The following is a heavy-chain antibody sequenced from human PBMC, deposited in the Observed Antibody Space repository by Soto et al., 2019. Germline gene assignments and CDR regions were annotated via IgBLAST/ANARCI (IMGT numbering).Heavy chain of an antibody. D-gene: IGHD1-7*01. V-gene: IGHV1-8*01. J-gene: IGHJ4*02. CDR3: ARMETGTTGDFDY. CDR1: GYTFTSYD. CDR2: MNPNSGNT. Sequence: ASVKVSCKASGYTFTSYDINWVRQATGQGLEWMGWMNPNSGNTGYAQKFQGRVTMTRNTSISTAYMEVSSLRSEDTAVYYCARMETGTTGDFDYWGQGTLVTVSS.